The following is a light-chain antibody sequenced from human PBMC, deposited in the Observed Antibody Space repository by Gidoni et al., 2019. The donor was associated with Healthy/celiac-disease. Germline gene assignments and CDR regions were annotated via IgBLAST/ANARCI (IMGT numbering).Light chain of an antibody. V-gene: IGKV1-5*01. J-gene: IGKJ4*01. CDR1: QSISSW. CDR3: QQYNSYPLT. CDR2: DAS. Sequence: DIHMTQSPSTLSASVGDRVTITCRASQSISSWLAWYQQKPGKAPKLLIYDASSLASGVPSRFSGSGSGTEFTLTISSLQPDDFAIYYCQQYNSYPLTFGGGTKVEIK.